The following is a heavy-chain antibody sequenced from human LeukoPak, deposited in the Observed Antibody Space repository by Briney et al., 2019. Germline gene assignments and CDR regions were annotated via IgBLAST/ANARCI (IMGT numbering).Heavy chain of an antibody. V-gene: IGHV4-59*08. CDR1: GGSISSYY. J-gene: IGHJ4*02. CDR3: ARVWVESGTYYDDRGAFDY. CDR2: IYYSGST. D-gene: IGHD1-26*01. Sequence: PSETLSLTCTVSGGSISSYYWSWIRQPPGKGLEWIGYIYYSGSTNYNPSLKSRVTTSVDTSKNQFSLNLSSVTAADTAVYYCARVWVESGTYYDDRGAFDYWGQGTLVTVSS.